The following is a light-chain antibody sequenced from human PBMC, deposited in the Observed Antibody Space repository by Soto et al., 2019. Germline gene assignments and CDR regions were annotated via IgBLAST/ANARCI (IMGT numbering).Light chain of an antibody. V-gene: IGLV1-44*01. Sequence: QSVLTQPPSASGTPGQRVTISCSGGTSKIGSNTINWYQHLPGMAPKLLIYSNNQRPSGVPDRFSGSKSGTSASLAISRLQPEDEADFYCRAWDDTLNGGVFGGGTQLTVL. J-gene: IGLJ3*02. CDR3: RAWDDTLNGGV. CDR2: SNN. CDR1: TSKIGSNT.